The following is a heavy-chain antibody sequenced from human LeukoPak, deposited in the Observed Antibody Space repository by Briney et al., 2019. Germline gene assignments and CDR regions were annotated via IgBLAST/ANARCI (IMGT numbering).Heavy chain of an antibody. CDR2: IYSGGST. D-gene: IGHD6-13*01. J-gene: IGHJ4*02. CDR1: GFTVSSNY. Sequence: GGSLRLSCAASGFTVSSNYMSWVRQAPGKGLEWVSVIYSGGSTYYADSVKGRFTISRDNSENTLYLQMNSLRAEDTAVYYCARGSSSSWTRVGYWGQGTLVTVSS. CDR3: ARGSSSSWTRVGY. V-gene: IGHV3-66*01.